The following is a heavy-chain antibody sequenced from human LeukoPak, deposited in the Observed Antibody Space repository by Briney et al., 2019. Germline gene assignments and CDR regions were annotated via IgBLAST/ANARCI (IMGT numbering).Heavy chain of an antibody. V-gene: IGHV1-2*02. CDR3: ARALSNLRLYYFDY. CDR2: INPNSGGT. D-gene: IGHD4-11*01. J-gene: IGHJ4*02. CDR1: GYTFTGYY. Sequence: ASVKVSCKASGYTFTGYYIHWVRQAPGQGLELMGWINPNSGGTNYAQRFEGRVTVTRDTSISTAYMELSRLRSDDTAVYYCARALSNLRLYYFDYWGQGALVTVSS.